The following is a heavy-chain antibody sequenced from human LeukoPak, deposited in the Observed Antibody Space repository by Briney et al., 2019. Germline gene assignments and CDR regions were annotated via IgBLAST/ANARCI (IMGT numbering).Heavy chain of an antibody. D-gene: IGHD4-17*01. V-gene: IGHV1-69*04. CDR1: GGTFSSYV. J-gene: IGHJ5*02. Sequence: SVKVSCKASGGTFSSYVISWVRQPPGQGLEWMGRIIPIFGIANYAQKFQGRVTITADKSTSTAYMELSSLRSEDTGVYYCARVPLLLSPGDYAWFDPWGQGTLVTVSS. CDR2: IIPIFGIA. CDR3: ARVPLLLSPGDYAWFDP.